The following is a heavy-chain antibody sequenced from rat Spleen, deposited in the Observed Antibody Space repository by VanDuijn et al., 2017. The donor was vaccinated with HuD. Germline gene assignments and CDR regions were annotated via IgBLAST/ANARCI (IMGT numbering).Heavy chain of an antibody. CDR3: TREGGTYYGYNANWFAY. Sequence: EVQLVESGGGLVQPGRSLKLSCAASGFTFSDYNMAWVRQAPKKGLEWLATIRSDGSSSYYRESVKGRFTISRDNAKSTLYLQMDTLRSEDTATYYCTREGGTYYGYNANWFAYWGQGTLVTVSS. CDR1: GFTFSDYN. J-gene: IGHJ3*01. CDR2: IRSDGSSS. D-gene: IGHD1-9*01. V-gene: IGHV5-7*01.